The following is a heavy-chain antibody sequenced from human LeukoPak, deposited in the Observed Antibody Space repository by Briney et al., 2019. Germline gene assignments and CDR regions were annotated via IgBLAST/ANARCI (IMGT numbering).Heavy chain of an antibody. J-gene: IGHJ6*02. Sequence: SVKVSCKASGGTFSSYAISWVRQAPGQGLEWMGRIIPILGMANYAQKFQGRVTITADKSTSTAYMELSSLRSEDTAVYYCAREVVPVIHTPQVNYGMDVWGQGTTVTVSS. CDR2: IIPILGMA. CDR3: AREVVPVIHTPQVNYGMDV. V-gene: IGHV1-69*04. CDR1: GGTFSSYA. D-gene: IGHD3-16*02.